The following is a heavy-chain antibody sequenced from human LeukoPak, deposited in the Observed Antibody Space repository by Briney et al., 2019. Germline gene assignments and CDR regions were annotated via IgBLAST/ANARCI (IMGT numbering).Heavy chain of an antibody. Sequence: PGGSLRLSCAASGFTFSSYEMNWVRQAPGKGLEWVSYISSSGSTIYYADSVKGRFTISRDNAKNSLYLQMNSLRAEDTAVYYCAREKGDYGDYGGFDYWGRGTLVTVSS. CDR3: AREKGDYGDYGGFDY. J-gene: IGHJ4*02. V-gene: IGHV3-48*03. D-gene: IGHD4-17*01. CDR2: ISSSGSTI. CDR1: GFTFSSYE.